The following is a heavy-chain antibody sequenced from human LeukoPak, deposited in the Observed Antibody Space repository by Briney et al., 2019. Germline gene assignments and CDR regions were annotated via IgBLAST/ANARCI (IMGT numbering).Heavy chain of an antibody. Sequence: GGSLRLSCAASGFTFSSYAMSWVRQAPGKGMEWVSYISGSGGSTYYADSVKGRFTISRDNSKNTLYLQMNSLRAEDTAVYYCAKDGGSSGWPRRDSQYWGQGTLVTVSS. CDR2: ISGSGGST. CDR1: GFTFSSYA. J-gene: IGHJ4*02. V-gene: IGHV3-23*01. D-gene: IGHD6-19*01. CDR3: AKDGGSSGWPRRDSQY.